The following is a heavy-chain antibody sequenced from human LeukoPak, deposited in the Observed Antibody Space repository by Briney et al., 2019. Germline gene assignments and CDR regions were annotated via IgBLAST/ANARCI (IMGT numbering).Heavy chain of an antibody. V-gene: IGHV3-30-3*01. D-gene: IGHD2-2*02. Sequence: GGSLRLSCAASGFTFSSYAMHWVRQAPGKGLEWVAVISYDGSNKYYADPVKGRFTISRDNSKNTLYLQMNSLRAEDTAVYYCARDGIVVVPAAIWYMDVWGKGTTVTVSS. CDR2: ISYDGSNK. CDR3: ARDGIVVVPAAIWYMDV. CDR1: GFTFSSYA. J-gene: IGHJ6*03.